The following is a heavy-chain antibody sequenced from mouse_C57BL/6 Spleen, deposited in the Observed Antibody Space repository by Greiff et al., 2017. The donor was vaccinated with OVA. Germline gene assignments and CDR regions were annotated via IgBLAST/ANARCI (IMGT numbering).Heavy chain of an antibody. CDR3: ARLDYYGSSSLSYWYFDV. Sequence: EVKLVESGGGLVKPGGSLKLSCAASGFTFSSYTMSWVRQTPEKRLEWFATISGGGGNTYYPDSVKGRFTISRDNAKNTLYLQMSSLRSEDTALYYCARLDYYGSSSLSYWYFDVWGTGTTVTVSS. D-gene: IGHD1-1*01. V-gene: IGHV5-9*01. CDR1: GFTFSSYT. J-gene: IGHJ1*03. CDR2: ISGGGGNT.